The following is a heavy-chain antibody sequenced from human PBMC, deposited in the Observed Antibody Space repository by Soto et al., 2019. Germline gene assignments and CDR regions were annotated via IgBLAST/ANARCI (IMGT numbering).Heavy chain of an antibody. CDR1: GGSISSGDYY. D-gene: IGHD3-22*01. J-gene: IGHJ6*02. CDR3: ARGYYDSSGYYYYGMDV. CDR2: IYYSGST. V-gene: IGHV4-30-4*01. Sequence: SETLSLTCTVSGGSISSGDYYWSWIRQPPGKGLEWIGYIYYSGSTYYNPSLKSRVTISVDTSKNQFSLKLSSVTAADTAVYYCARGYYDSSGYYYYGMDVWGQGTTVTVSS.